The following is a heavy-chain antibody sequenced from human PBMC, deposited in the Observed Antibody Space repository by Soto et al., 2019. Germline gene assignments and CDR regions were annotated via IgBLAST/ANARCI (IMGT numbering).Heavy chain of an antibody. V-gene: IGHV4-31*03. D-gene: IGHD3-10*01. Sequence: SETLSLTCTVSGGSISSGGYYWSWIRQHPGKGLEWIGYIYYSGSTYYNPSLKSRVTISVDTSKNQFSLKLSSVTAADTAVYYCARVGQRGGGRFGEIYYWGQGTLVTVSS. J-gene: IGHJ4*02. CDR1: GGSISSGGYY. CDR2: IYYSGST. CDR3: ARVGQRGGGRFGEIYY.